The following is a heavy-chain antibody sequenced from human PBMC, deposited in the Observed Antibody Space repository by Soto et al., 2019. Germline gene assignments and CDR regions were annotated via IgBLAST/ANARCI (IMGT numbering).Heavy chain of an antibody. CDR3: ARGVGYGDYNTYYYYGMDL. D-gene: IGHD4-17*01. CDR2: IYHRGRT. Sequence: QLQLQESGSGLVKPSQTLSLTCAVSGGSISSGGDSWSWIRQPPGKGLEWIGYIYHRGRTYYNPYLKRRVTLSVDRSKNHIPLKRSSVTAADTAVYYCARGVGYGDYNTYYYYGMDLWGQGTTVTVS. CDR1: GGSISSGGDS. J-gene: IGHJ6*02. V-gene: IGHV4-30-2*01.